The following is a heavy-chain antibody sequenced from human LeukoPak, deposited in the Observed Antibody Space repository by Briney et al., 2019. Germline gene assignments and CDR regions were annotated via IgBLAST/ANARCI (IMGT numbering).Heavy chain of an antibody. CDR2: IIPIFGTA. CDR3: ARAELLWFGELSLYNWFDP. Sequence: SVKVSCKASGYTFTSYYMHWVRQAPGQGLEWMGGIIPIFGTANYAQKFQGRVTITADESTSTAYMELSSLRSEDTAVYYCARAELLWFGELSLYNWFDPWGQGTLVTVSS. J-gene: IGHJ5*02. V-gene: IGHV1-69*13. CDR1: GYTFTSYY. D-gene: IGHD3-10*01.